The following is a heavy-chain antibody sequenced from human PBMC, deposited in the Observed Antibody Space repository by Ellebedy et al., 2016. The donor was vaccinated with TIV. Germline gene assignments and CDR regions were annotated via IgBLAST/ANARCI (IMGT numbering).Heavy chain of an antibody. Sequence: GGSLRLSXAASGFTFSSYWMSWVRQAPGKGLEWVANIKQDGSEKYYVDSVKGRFTISRDNAKNSLYLQMNSLRAEDTAVYYCARDRKFLDYYYGMDVWGQGTTVTVSS. CDR3: ARDRKFLDYYYGMDV. D-gene: IGHD1-14*01. CDR1: GFTFSSYW. J-gene: IGHJ6*02. CDR2: IKQDGSEK. V-gene: IGHV3-7*04.